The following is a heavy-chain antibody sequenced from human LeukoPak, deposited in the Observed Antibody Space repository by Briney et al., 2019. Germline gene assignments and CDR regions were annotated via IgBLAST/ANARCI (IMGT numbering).Heavy chain of an antibody. Sequence: GASVKVSCKASGYTFTGYYMHWVRQAPGQGLEWMGWINPNSGGTNYAQKFQGRVTMTRDTSISTAYMELSRLRSDDTAVYYCARRVRVGVQGFGSGRPFDYWGQGTLVTVSS. J-gene: IGHJ4*02. V-gene: IGHV1-2*02. D-gene: IGHD6-19*01. CDR3: ARRVRVGVQGFGSGRPFDY. CDR2: INPNSGGT. CDR1: GYTFTGYY.